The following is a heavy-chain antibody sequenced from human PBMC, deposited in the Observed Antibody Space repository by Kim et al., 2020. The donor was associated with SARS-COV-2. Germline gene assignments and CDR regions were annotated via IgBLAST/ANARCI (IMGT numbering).Heavy chain of an antibody. CDR1: GFTFSSYG. CDR2: ISYDGSNK. V-gene: IGHV3-30*18. CDR3: AKDGGWYSSSWHLNNYYYYGMDV. Sequence: GGSLRLSCAASGFTFSSYGMHWVRQAPGKGLEWVAVISYDGSNKYYADSVKGRFTISRDNSKNTLYLQMNSLRAEDTAVYYCAKDGGWYSSSWHLNNYYYYGMDVWGQGTTVTVSS. D-gene: IGHD6-13*01. J-gene: IGHJ6*02.